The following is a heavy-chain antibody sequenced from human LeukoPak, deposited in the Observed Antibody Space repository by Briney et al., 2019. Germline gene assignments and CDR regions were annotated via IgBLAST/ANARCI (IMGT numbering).Heavy chain of an antibody. Sequence: TGGSLRLSCAASEFTFKNAWMNWVRQAPGKGLEWVGRIRSKTDGGTTDYAAPVRGRFTISRDDSKNMLYLQMNSLKTEDTAVYYCFTGLIPTTGYYWGQGTLVAVSS. V-gene: IGHV3-15*01. CDR3: FTGLIPTTGYY. CDR1: EFTFKNAW. CDR2: IRSKTDGGTT. D-gene: IGHD1-1*01. J-gene: IGHJ4*02.